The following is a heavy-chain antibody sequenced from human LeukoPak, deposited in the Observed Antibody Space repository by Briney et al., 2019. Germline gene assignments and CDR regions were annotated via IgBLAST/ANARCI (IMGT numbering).Heavy chain of an antibody. CDR1: GGSFSGYY. V-gene: IGHV4-34*01. CDR3: ARLSGWYGPINY. CDR2: INHSGST. Sequence: SETLSLTCAVYGGSFSGYYWSWIRQPPGKGLEWIGEINHSGSTNYNPSLKSRVTISVGKSKNQFSLKLRSVTAADTAVYYCARLSGWYGPINYWGQGTLVTVSS. D-gene: IGHD6-19*01. J-gene: IGHJ4*02.